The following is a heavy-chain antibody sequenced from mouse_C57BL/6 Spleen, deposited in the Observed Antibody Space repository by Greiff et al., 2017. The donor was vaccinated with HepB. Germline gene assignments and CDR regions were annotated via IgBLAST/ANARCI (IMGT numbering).Heavy chain of an antibody. CDR2: INPGSGGT. J-gene: IGHJ3*01. CDR1: GYAFTNYL. V-gene: IGHV1-54*01. CDR3: ARGTTVVPSWFAY. Sequence: VQLQQSGAELVRPGTSVKVSCKASGYAFTNYLIEWVKQRPGQGLEWIGVINPGSGGTNYNEKFKGKATLTADKSSSTAYMQLSSLTSEDSAVYFCARGTTVVPSWFAYWGQGTLVTVSA. D-gene: IGHD1-1*01.